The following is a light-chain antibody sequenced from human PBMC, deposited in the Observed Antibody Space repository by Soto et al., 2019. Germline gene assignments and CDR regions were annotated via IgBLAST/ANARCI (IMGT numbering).Light chain of an antibody. CDR2: DVS. V-gene: IGLV2-14*03. J-gene: IGLJ1*01. CDR1: SSDVGGYNY. Sequence: QSALTQPASVSGSPGQSITISCTGNSSDVGGYNYVSWYQQHPGKAPKLVIYDVSNRPSGVSNRFSGSKSGDTASLTISGLQAEDVAVYYCSLYTSSTSYFFGTGTKLTVL. CDR3: SLYTSSTSYF.